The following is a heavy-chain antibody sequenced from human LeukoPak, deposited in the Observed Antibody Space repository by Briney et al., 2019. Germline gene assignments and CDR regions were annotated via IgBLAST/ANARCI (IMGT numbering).Heavy chain of an antibody. Sequence: SVKVSCTASGGTFSSYAISWVRQAPGQGLEWMGGIIPIFGTANYAQKFQGRVTITADESTSTASMELSSLRSEDTAVYYCARYSSSSYWFDPSGQGTLVTVSS. CDR2: IIPIFGTA. CDR1: GGTFSSYA. D-gene: IGHD6-6*01. J-gene: IGHJ5*02. V-gene: IGHV1-69*01. CDR3: ARYSSSSYWFDP.